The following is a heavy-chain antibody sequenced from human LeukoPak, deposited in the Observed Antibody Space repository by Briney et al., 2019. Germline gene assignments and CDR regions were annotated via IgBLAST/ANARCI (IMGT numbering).Heavy chain of an antibody. CDR2: MNPNSGNT. J-gene: IGHJ6*03. V-gene: IGHV1-8*03. CDR1: GYTFTSYD. Sequence: GASVKVSCKASGYTFTSYDINWVRQATGQGLEWMGWMNPNSGNTGYAQKFQGRVTITRNTSISIAYMELSSLRSEDTAVYYCARVDRHCTNGVCYTDYYYYMDVWGKGTTVTVSS. D-gene: IGHD2-8*01. CDR3: ARVDRHCTNGVCYTDYYYYMDV.